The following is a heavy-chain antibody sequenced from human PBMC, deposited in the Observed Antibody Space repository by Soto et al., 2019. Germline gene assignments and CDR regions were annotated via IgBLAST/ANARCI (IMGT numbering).Heavy chain of an antibody. CDR3: AREGIYCSSTSCQRYYYYYGMDV. D-gene: IGHD2-2*01. V-gene: IGHV1-18*01. CDR1: GYTFTSYG. CDR2: MSAYNGNT. J-gene: IGHJ6*02. Sequence: QVQLVQSGAEVKKPGASVKVSCKASGYTFTSYGISWVRQAPGQGIERMGWMSAYNGNTNYAQKLPGRVTMTTDTSTSTAYMELRSLRSDDTAVYYCAREGIYCSSTSCQRYYYYYGMDVWGQGTTVTVSS.